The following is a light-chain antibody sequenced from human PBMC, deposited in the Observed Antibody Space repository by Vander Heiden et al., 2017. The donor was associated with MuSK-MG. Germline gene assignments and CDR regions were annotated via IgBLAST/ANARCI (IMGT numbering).Light chain of an antibody. CDR2: GAS. V-gene: IGKV3-20*01. J-gene: IGKJ5*01. Sequence: VLTQSPGTQSLSPGEGDTLSCRTSQSVSSTFLAWYQQKPGQAPRLLIYGASTRAAGIPDRFSGSGSGTDFTLTISRLEPEDVAVYYCQQDGSSPVTFGQGTPVDIK. CDR3: QQDGSSPVT. CDR1: QSVSSTF.